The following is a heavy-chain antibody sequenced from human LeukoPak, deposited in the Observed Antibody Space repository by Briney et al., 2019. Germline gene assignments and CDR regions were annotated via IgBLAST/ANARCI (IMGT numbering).Heavy chain of an antibody. Sequence: SQTLSLTCTVSGGSISSGSYYWSWIRQPAGKGLEWIGRIYTSGSTNYNPSFKSRVTISVGTSRNQFSLNLSSVTAADTAVYFCARGYSNYALDYWGQGTLVTVSS. CDR2: IYTSGST. V-gene: IGHV4-61*02. CDR3: ARGYSNYALDY. CDR1: GGSISSGSYY. J-gene: IGHJ4*02. D-gene: IGHD4-11*01.